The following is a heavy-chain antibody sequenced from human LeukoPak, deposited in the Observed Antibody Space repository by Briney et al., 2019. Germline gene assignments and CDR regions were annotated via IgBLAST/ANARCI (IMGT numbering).Heavy chain of an antibody. J-gene: IGHJ4*02. Sequence: PGGSLRLSCAASGFTFSSYSMNWVRQAPGKGLAWVSSISSSRTYTNYADSVTGRFTISRDNSEHSLYLQMNSLRAEDTAVYYCARSLTAAAGNLGYWGQGTLITVSS. V-gene: IGHV3-21*01. CDR2: ISSSRTYT. CDR3: ARSLTAAAGNLGY. CDR1: GFTFSSYS. D-gene: IGHD6-13*01.